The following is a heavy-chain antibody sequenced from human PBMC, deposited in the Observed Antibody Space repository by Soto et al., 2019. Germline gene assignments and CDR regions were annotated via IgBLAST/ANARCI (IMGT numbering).Heavy chain of an antibody. Sequence: QVQLVQSGAEEKKPGASVKVSCKASGYIFTSYAMQWVRQAPGQRLEWMGWINAGNGNTKYSQKFRGRVTITRDTSASTAYMELSSLRFEDTAVYYCARDFNYGSGDYWGQGTLVTVSS. D-gene: IGHD3-10*01. V-gene: IGHV1-3*05. CDR3: ARDFNYGSGDY. CDR2: INAGNGNT. CDR1: GYIFTSYA. J-gene: IGHJ4*02.